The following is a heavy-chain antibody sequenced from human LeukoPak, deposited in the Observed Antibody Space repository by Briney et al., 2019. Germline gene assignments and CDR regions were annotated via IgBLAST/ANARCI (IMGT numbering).Heavy chain of an antibody. CDR2: IYSGGST. D-gene: IGHD2-21*01. J-gene: IGHJ6*02. CDR1: GFTVSRNY. Sequence: GGSLRLSCAASGFTVSRNYMSWVRQAPGKGLEWVSVIYSGGSTYYADSVKGRFTISRHNSKNTLYLQMNSLRAEDTAVYYCTRSIGPPGYYYYYGMDVWGQGTTVTVSS. V-gene: IGHV3-53*04. CDR3: TRSIGPPGYYYYYGMDV.